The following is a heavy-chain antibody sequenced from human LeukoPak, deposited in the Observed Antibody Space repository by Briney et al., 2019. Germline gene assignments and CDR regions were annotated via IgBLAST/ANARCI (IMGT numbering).Heavy chain of an antibody. CDR2: ISAYNGNT. CDR3: ARNSFYSNYRDYYYMDV. J-gene: IGHJ6*03. CDR1: GYTFTSYG. V-gene: IGHV1-18*01. D-gene: IGHD4-11*01. Sequence: ASVKVSCKASGYTFTSYGISWVRQAPGQGLEWMGWISAYNGNTNYAQKLRGRVTMTTDTSTSTAYMELRSLRSDDTAVYYCARNSFYSNYRDYYYMDVWGKGTTVTVSS.